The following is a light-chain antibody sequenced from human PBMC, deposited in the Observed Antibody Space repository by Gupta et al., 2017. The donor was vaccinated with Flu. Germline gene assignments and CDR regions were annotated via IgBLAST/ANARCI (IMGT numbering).Light chain of an antibody. CDR1: GSIATNY. CDR2: EDR. J-gene: IGLJ3*02. Sequence: GSIATNYVQWFQQRPGSFPTTVIYEDRQTPSGFPDRFSGSIDSSSNSASLTISGLKTEDEADYYCQSFDSINALWVFGGGTKLTVL. V-gene: IGLV6-57*01. CDR3: QSFDSINALWV.